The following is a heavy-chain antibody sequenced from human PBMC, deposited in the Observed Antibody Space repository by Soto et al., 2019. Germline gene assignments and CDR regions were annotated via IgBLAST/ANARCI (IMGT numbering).Heavy chain of an antibody. J-gene: IGHJ4*02. CDR1: GGSISSSSYY. CDR3: ASLVYDFWSGPIRYHFDY. D-gene: IGHD3-3*01. CDR2: IYYSGST. Sequence: PSEALSLTCTVSGGSISSSSYYWGWIRQPPGKGLEWIGSIYYSGSTYYNPSLKSRVTISVDTSKNQFSLKLSSVTAADTAVYYCASLVYDFWSGPIRYHFDYWGQGTLVTAPQ. V-gene: IGHV4-39*01.